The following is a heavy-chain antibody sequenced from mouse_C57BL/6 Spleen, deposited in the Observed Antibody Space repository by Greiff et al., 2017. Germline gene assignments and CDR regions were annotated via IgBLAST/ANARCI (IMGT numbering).Heavy chain of an antibody. J-gene: IGHJ2*01. Sequence: QVQLQQPGAELVKPGASVKLSCKASGYTFTSYWMHWVKQRPGQGLEWIGMIHPNSGSTNYNEKFKSKATLTVDKSSGTAYMQLSSLTSEDSAVYYCARSGGSSLRFDYWGQGTTLTVS. CDR2: IHPNSGST. CDR1: GYTFTSYW. CDR3: ARSGGSSLRFDY. V-gene: IGHV1-64*01. D-gene: IGHD1-1*01.